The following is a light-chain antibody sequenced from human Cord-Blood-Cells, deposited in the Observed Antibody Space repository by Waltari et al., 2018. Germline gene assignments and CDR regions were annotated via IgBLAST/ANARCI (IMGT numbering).Light chain of an antibody. J-gene: IGLJ1*01. Sequence: QSVLTQPPSASGTPGQRVTISCSGSSSTTGSNYVYWYQQPPGTAPKLPIYRNNQRPSGVPDRFSGSKSGTSASLAISGLRSEDEADYYCAAWDDSLSGYVFGTGTKVTVL. CDR2: RNN. V-gene: IGLV1-47*01. CDR3: AAWDDSLSGYV. CDR1: SSTTGSNY.